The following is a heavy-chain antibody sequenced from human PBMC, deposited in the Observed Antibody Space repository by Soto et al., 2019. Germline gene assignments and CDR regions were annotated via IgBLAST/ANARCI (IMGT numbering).Heavy chain of an antibody. CDR2: IAASGATT. D-gene: IGHD6-19*01. Sequence: VGSLRLSCAASGFTFGNYAMSWVRQAPGKGLEWVSAIAASGATTYYADSVKGRLTVSRDNSKNTLYLQMNSLRAEDTAVYYCAKDRGGSGWRFDYWGQGTLVTVSS. V-gene: IGHV3-23*01. CDR1: GFTFGNYA. J-gene: IGHJ4*02. CDR3: AKDRGGSGWRFDY.